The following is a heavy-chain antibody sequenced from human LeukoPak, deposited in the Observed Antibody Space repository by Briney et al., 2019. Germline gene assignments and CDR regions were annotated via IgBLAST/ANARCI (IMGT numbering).Heavy chain of an antibody. J-gene: IGHJ4*02. Sequence: PSETLSPACSVSGAFSSRYYWSWVRQPLGKGLEWLGSIFYSGHSNYNASLTSRISMSVDTSKAQFSLELTSVTAADTALYYCARIDPLGFFDQWGPGTLVTVSS. CDR3: ARIDPLGFFDQ. V-gene: IGHV4-59*12. CDR1: GAFSSRYY. CDR2: IFYSGHS. D-gene: IGHD6-25*01.